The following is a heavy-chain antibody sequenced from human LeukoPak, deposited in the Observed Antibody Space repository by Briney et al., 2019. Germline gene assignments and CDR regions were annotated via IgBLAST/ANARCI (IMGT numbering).Heavy chain of an antibody. CDR3: ARELSSGWYRRPSGDGAFDI. CDR2: INPSGGST. CDR1: GYTFTSYY. J-gene: IGHJ3*02. D-gene: IGHD6-19*01. Sequence: ASVKVSCKASGYTFTSYYMHWVRQAPGQGLEWMGIINPSGGSTSYAQKFQGRVTMTRDTSTSTVYMELSSLRSEDTAVYYCARELSSGWYRRPSGDGAFDIWGQGTMVTVPS. V-gene: IGHV1-46*03.